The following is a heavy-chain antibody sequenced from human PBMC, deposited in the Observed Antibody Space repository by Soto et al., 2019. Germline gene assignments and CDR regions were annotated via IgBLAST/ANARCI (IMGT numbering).Heavy chain of an antibody. CDR2: IIPIFGTA. D-gene: IGHD4-17*01. Sequence: GASVKVSCKASGGTFSSYAISWVRQAPGQGLEWMGGIIPIFGTANYAQKFQGRVTITADKSTSTAYMELSSLRSEDTAVYYCASTVTTVTIRYVFDIWGQGTMVTVSS. J-gene: IGHJ3*02. CDR3: ASTVTTVTIRYVFDI. V-gene: IGHV1-69*06. CDR1: GGTFSSYA.